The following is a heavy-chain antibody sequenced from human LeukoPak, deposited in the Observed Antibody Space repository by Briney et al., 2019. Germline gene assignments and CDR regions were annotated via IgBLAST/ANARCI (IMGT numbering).Heavy chain of an antibody. V-gene: IGHV4-59*08. CDR2: MHYSGSS. CDR3: ARGVTPNCFDP. D-gene: IGHD2-21*02. CDR1: GDSISSYY. J-gene: IGHJ5*02. Sequence: SETLSLTCTVSGDSISSYYWSWIRQPPGKGLEWIGYMHYSGSSNYNPSLKSRVTTSVDTSQNQFSLKLRSVTAADTAVYYCARGVTPNCFDPWGKETLVTVTS.